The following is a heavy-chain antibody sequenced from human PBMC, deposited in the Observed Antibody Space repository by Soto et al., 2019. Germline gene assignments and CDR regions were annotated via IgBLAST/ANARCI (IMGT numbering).Heavy chain of an antibody. V-gene: IGHV1-8*01. J-gene: IGHJ4*02. CDR2: MNPSSGKT. Sequence: QVQLVQSGAEVKTPGASVKVSCKASGYTFTDYDINWVRQAPGQGLEWVGRMNPSSGKTDYAQNFHARVTMTTDTSISTAYLELSNLGYEDTAVFYCSTWGRDGWYTGFFWGQGTLVTVAS. D-gene: IGHD6-19*01. CDR1: GYTFTDYD. CDR3: STWGRDGWYTGFF.